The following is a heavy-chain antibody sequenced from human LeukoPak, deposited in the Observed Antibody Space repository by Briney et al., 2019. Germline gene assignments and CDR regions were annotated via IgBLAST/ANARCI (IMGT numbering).Heavy chain of an antibody. V-gene: IGHV3-48*03. Sequence: PGGSLRLSCAASGFTFSSYEMNWVRQAPGKGLEWVSYISSSGSTIYYADSVKGRFTISRDNAKNSLYLQMNSLRAEDTAVYYCASGSFAVAGHPRFDYWGQGTLVTVSS. D-gene: IGHD6-19*01. CDR2: ISSSGSTI. CDR3: ASGSFAVAGHPRFDY. J-gene: IGHJ4*02. CDR1: GFTFSSYE.